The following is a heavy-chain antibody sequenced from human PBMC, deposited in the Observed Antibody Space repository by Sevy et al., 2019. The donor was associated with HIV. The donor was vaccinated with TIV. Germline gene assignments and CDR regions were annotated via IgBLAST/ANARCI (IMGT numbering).Heavy chain of an antibody. CDR2: IKQDGSEQ. D-gene: IGHD3-3*01. V-gene: IGHV3-7*01. CDR1: GFSFSSYW. CDR3: ATDLFSGTNF. Sequence: GGSLRLSCAASGFSFSSYWMSWVRQAPGKGLEWVANIKQDGSEQYYVDSVKGRFTISRDNAKNSLDLQMNSLRAEDTALYYCATDLFSGTNFWGQEPWSPSPQ. J-gene: IGHJ4*01.